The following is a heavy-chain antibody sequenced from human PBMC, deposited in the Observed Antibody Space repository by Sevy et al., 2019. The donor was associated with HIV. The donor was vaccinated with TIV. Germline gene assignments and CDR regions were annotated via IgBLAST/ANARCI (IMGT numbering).Heavy chain of an antibody. CDR2: IGVYNGNS. Sequence: ASVKVSCKASGYTFSSNGIAWVRQAPGQGLQWMGWIGVYNGNSNYAQNLRDRVTMTTDTSTSTAYMELKSLRSDDTAVYYCARVPTYYFGSGTYFDYWGQGTPVTVSS. CDR3: ARVPTYYFGSGTYFDY. D-gene: IGHD3-10*01. CDR1: GYTFSSNG. V-gene: IGHV1-18*01. J-gene: IGHJ4*02.